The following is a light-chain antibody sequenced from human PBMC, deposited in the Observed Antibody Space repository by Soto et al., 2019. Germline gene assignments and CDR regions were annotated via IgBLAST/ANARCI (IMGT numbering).Light chain of an antibody. CDR1: QSIITY. Sequence: DIRMTQSPSSLSASVGDRVTITCRASQSIITYLNWYQQKPGKAPKLLIYAASTLQSGVPSGFSGSGSGTDFTLTISSLQPEDVATYYCQQSYSTPFTFGPGTKVEIK. J-gene: IGKJ3*01. CDR3: QQSYSTPFT. CDR2: AAS. V-gene: IGKV1-39*01.